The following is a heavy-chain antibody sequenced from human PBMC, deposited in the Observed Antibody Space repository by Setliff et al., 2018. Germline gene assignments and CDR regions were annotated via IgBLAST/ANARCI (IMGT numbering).Heavy chain of an antibody. CDR2: IYTSGST. J-gene: IGHJ4*02. V-gene: IGHV4-61*02. CDR1: GGSISSSSYY. Sequence: PSETLSLTCTVSGGSISSSSYYWSWIRQPAGKGLEWIGRIYTSGSTNYNPSLKSRVTVSVDTSKNQFSLKLSSVTAADTAVYYCASTPDGDLYYNFWSGYYDYWGQGTLVTVSS. D-gene: IGHD3-3*01. CDR3: ASTPDGDLYYNFWSGYYDY.